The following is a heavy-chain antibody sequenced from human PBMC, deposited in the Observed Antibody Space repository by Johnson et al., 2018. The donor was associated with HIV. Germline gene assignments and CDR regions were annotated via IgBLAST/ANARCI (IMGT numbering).Heavy chain of an antibody. V-gene: IGHV3-20*04. CDR3: ARGEDSYFDI. D-gene: IGHD2-15*01. CDR1: GFTFDDYG. J-gene: IGHJ3*02. Sequence: VQLVESGGGLVRRGGSLRLSCAASGFTFDDYGMSWVRQAPGKGLEWVSGISWNGGSTGYADSVKGRFTISRDNAKNTLYLQMGSLRAEDMAVYYCARGEDSYFDIWGQGTMVTVSS. CDR2: ISWNGGST.